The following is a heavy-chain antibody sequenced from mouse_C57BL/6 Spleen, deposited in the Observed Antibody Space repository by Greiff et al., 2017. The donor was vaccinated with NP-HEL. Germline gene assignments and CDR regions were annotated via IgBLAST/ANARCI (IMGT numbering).Heavy chain of an antibody. V-gene: IGHV2-2*01. D-gene: IGHD2-4*01. CDR2: IWSGGST. CDR3: ARNPPYYDYPYYYAMDY. CDR1: GFSLTSYG. J-gene: IGHJ4*01. Sequence: QVQLQQSGPGLVQPSQSLSITCTVSGFSLTSYGVHWVRQSPGKGLEWLGVIWSGGSTDYNAAFISRLSISKDNSKSQVFFKMNSLQADDTAIYYSARNPPYYDYPYYYAMDYWGQGTSVTVSS.